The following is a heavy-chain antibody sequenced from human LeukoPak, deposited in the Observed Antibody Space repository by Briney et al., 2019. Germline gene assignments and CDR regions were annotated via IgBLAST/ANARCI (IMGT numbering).Heavy chain of an antibody. CDR1: GYSISSGYY. J-gene: IGHJ5*02. V-gene: IGHV4-38-2*02. CDR3: ARGPIAARRQFDP. D-gene: IGHD6-6*01. Sequence: SETLSLTCTVSGYSISSGYYWGWIRQPPGKGLEWIGSIYHSGSTYYNPSLKSRVTISVDTSKNQFSLKLSSVTAADTAVYYCARGPIAARRQFDPWGQGTLVTVSS. CDR2: IYHSGST.